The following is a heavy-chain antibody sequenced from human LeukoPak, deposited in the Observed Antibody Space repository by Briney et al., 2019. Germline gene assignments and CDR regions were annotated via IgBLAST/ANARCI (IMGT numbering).Heavy chain of an antibody. V-gene: IGHV4-59*08. CDR1: GGSISSYY. CDR2: IYYSGST. D-gene: IGHD3-10*01. CDR3: PRHTGPYGSGGI. Sequence: PSETLSLTCTVSGGSISSYYWSWIRQPPGKGLEWIGYIYYSGSTNYNPSLKSRVTISVDTSKNQFSLKLSSVTAADTAVYYCPRHTGPYGSGGIWGQGTLVTVSS. J-gene: IGHJ4*02.